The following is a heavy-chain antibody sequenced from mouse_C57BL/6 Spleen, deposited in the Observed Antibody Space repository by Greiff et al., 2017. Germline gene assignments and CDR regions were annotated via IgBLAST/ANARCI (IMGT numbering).Heavy chain of an antibody. J-gene: IGHJ2*01. CDR2: IYPGSGNT. CDR3: ARHGYYGYFDY. CDR1: GYSFTSYY. D-gene: IGHD2-3*01. Sequence: QVQLQQSGPELVKPGASVKISCKASGYSFTSYYIHWVKQRPGQGLEWIGWIYPGSGNTKYNEKFKGKATLTADTSSSTAYMQLSSLTSEDSAVYYCARHGYYGYFDYWGQGTTLTVSS. V-gene: IGHV1-66*01.